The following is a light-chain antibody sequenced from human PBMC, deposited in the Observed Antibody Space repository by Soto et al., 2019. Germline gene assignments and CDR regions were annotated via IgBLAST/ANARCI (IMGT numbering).Light chain of an antibody. V-gene: IGKV1-8*01. Sequence: AIRMTQSPSSLSASTGDRVTITCRASQGISSYLAWYQQKPGKAPKLLIYAASTLQSGVPSRFSGSGSGTDFTLTISSLQPEDFATYYCPQSYSTPWTFGQGTKVDI. CDR2: AAS. CDR1: QGISSY. CDR3: PQSYSTPWT. J-gene: IGKJ1*01.